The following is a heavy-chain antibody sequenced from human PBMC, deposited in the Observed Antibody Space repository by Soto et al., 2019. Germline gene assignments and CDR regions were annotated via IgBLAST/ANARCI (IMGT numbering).Heavy chain of an antibody. J-gene: IGHJ6*02. CDR3: TTDVPATDYYGMDV. Sequence: GGSLRLSCAASGFTFSNAWMNWVRQAPGKGLEWVGRIKSKTDGGTTDYAAPVKGRFTISRDDSKNTLYLQMNSLKTEDTAVYYCTTDVPATDYYGMDVWGQGTTVTVSS. CDR2: IKSKTDGGTT. D-gene: IGHD2-2*01. CDR1: GFTFSNAW. V-gene: IGHV3-15*07.